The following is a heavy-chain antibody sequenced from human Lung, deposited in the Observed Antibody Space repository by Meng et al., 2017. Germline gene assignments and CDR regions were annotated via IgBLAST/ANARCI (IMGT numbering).Heavy chain of an antibody. J-gene: IGHJ4*02. Sequence: QVQLVQAGAEVKKPGSPVKGACKASGVTGSRYSFSWVRQDPGQGLEWMGRIIPILERANYAQKFQGRVTITADISTTTAYMEMRSLRSEDTAVYYCASAMGSYVPATNEWTPSYFDYWGRGTLVTVSS. D-gene: IGHD3-16*01. CDR3: ASAMGSYVPATNEWTPSYFDY. V-gene: IGHV1-69*02. CDR2: IIPILERA. CDR1: GVTGSRYS.